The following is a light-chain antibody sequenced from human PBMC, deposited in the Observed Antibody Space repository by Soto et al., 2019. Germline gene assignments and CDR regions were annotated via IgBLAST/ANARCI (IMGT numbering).Light chain of an antibody. CDR1: QSVSSY. Sequence: EVVLTQSPVTLSLSPGERATLSCRASQSVSSYLAWYQQKPGQAPRLLIYDASNRATGIPARFSGSGSGTDFTLTISRVEPEDFAVYYCQQRSKWPGTFGQGTKVDIK. V-gene: IGKV3-11*01. CDR3: QQRSKWPGT. CDR2: DAS. J-gene: IGKJ1*01.